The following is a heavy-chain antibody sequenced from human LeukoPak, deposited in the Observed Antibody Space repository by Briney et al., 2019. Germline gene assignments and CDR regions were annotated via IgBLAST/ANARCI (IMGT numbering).Heavy chain of an antibody. CDR1: GGSISSYY. CDR3: ARDRFFDWNDSDAFDI. D-gene: IGHD1-1*01. V-gene: IGHV4-59*01. J-gene: IGHJ3*02. CDR2: IYYSGST. Sequence: PETLSLTCTVSGGSISSYYWSWIRQPPGKGLEWIGYIYYSGSTNYNPSLKSRVTISVDTSENQFSLKLSSVTAADTAVYYCARDRFFDWNDSDAFDIWGQGTMVTVSS.